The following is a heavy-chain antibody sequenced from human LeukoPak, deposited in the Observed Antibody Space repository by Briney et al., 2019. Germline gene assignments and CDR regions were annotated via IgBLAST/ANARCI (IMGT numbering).Heavy chain of an antibody. V-gene: IGHV4-4*07. J-gene: IGHJ4*02. CDR2: IYNREST. D-gene: IGHD1-26*01. Sequence: PSETLSLTCIVSGDSVSGYYWNWIRQPAGKGLEWIGRIYNRESTNYNPSLKSRVTMSEDTSKNQFSLKLTSVTAADTAVYYCARGHGSFDSWGQGTLVTVSA. CDR1: GDSVSGYY. CDR3: ARGHGSFDS.